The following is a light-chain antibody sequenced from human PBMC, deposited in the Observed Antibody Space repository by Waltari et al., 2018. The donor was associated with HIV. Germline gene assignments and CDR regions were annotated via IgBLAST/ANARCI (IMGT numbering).Light chain of an antibody. CDR3: QQYDNLPYT. CDR1: QDIRNY. V-gene: IGKV1-33*01. Sequence: EIPMTQSPSSLSASVGDRVTITCQASQDIRNYLNWYQQKPGKVPKLLIYDASNFETGVPSRFSGSGSGTDFTFTISSLQPEDIATYYCQQYDNLPYTFGQGTKLEIK. CDR2: DAS. J-gene: IGKJ2*01.